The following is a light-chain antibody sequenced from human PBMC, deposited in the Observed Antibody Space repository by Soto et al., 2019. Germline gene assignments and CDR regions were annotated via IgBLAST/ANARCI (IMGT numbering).Light chain of an antibody. CDR2: EVS. CDR3: GSYTSTDTPFV. Sequence: SVLPQPSSVSRSPGQSITISCTGTSTDVGGYNYVSWYQHHPDKGPKLIIYEVSNRPSGVSDRFSGSKSGNKASLIISNLEAEDESDYYCGSYTSTDTPFVFGTGTKVTVL. V-gene: IGLV2-14*01. CDR1: STDVGGYNY. J-gene: IGLJ1*01.